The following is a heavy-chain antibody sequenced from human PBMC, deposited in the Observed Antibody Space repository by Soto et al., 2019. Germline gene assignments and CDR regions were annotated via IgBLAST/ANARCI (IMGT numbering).Heavy chain of an antibody. J-gene: IGHJ6*02. CDR2: INHSGST. D-gene: IGHD2-2*02. CDR1: GGSSSGYY. V-gene: IGHV4-34*01. Sequence: SETLSLTCAVYGGSSSGYYWSWIRQPPGKGLEWIGEINHSGSTNYNPSLKSRVTISVDTSKNQFSLKLSSVTAADTAVYYCARRPIVVVPAAIHRYYGSGSQRARDYGMDVWGQGTTVTVSS. CDR3: ARRPIVVVPAAIHRYYGSGSQRARDYGMDV.